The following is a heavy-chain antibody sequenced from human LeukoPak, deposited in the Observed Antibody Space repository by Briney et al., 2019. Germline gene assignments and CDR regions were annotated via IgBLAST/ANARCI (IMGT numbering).Heavy chain of an antibody. D-gene: IGHD5-18*01. Sequence: SETLSLTCTVSGGSISSSSYYWSWIRQPPGKGLEWIGYIYYSGSTNYNPSLKSRVTISVDTSKNQFSLKLSSVTAADTAVYYCAAQYSYGYDAFDIWGQGTMVTVSS. CDR2: IYYSGST. J-gene: IGHJ3*02. CDR1: GGSISSSSYY. V-gene: IGHV4-61*05. CDR3: AAQYSYGYDAFDI.